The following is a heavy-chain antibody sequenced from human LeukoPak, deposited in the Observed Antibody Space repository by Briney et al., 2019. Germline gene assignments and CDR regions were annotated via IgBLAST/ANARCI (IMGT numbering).Heavy chain of an antibody. CDR1: IGSFSNHH. V-gene: IGHV4-34*01. D-gene: IGHD3-16*01. Sequence: SEIMSLTCAVQIGSFSNHHWSWVRQTPGTGLEWIGEVSHSGTTNYNPSLKSRVTISVDTSKNQFSLKLSSVTAADTAVYYCARGGNRRFGWFDPWGQGTLVTVSS. CDR2: VSHSGTT. CDR3: ARGGNRRFGWFDP. J-gene: IGHJ5*02.